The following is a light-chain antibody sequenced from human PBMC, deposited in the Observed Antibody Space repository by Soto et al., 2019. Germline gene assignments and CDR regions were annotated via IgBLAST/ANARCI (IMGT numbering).Light chain of an antibody. J-gene: IGKJ5*01. CDR1: QSVTSTS. CDR3: QHYVTSSIT. CDR2: GAS. Sequence: IVLTQSPGSRSFSAGERATVSCMSSQSVTSTSLAWYQQKPGQAPRLLMYGASSRATGTPDRISGGGSGTDFTLNISRLETEDFAVYYCQHYVTSSITFAPGTRLEI. V-gene: IGKV3-20*01.